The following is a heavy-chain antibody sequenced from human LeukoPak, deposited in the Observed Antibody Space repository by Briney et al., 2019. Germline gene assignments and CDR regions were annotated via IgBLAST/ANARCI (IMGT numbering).Heavy chain of an antibody. D-gene: IGHD3-22*01. CDR1: GFTFSSYA. J-gene: IGHJ3*02. V-gene: IGHV3-23*01. Sequence: GGSLRLSCAASGFTFSSYAMSWVRQAPGKGLEWVSAISGSGGSTYYADSVKGRFTISRDNSKNTLYLQMNSLRAEDTAVHYCARDYYDSSGYWPDAFDIWGQGTMVTVSS. CDR3: ARDYYDSSGYWPDAFDI. CDR2: ISGSGGST.